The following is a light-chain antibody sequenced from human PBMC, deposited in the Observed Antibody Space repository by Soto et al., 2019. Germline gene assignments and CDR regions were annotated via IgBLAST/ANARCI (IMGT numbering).Light chain of an antibody. V-gene: IGLV2-14*01. Sequence: QSVLTQPASVSGSPGQSITISCTGTSNDVGGYNYVSWYQQHPGKAPKLMIYEVTNRPSAISNRFSGSKSGNTASLTISGLQAEDEADYYCCSYTSSSTWVFGGGTKLTVL. CDR3: CSYTSSSTWV. CDR1: SNDVGGYNY. J-gene: IGLJ3*02. CDR2: EVT.